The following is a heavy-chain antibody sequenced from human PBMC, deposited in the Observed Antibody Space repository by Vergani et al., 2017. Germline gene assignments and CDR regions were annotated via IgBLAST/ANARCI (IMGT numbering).Heavy chain of an antibody. J-gene: IGHJ6*03. V-gene: IGHV4-59*01. D-gene: IGHD3-10*01. CDR3: ARRAWFGELLYYYYYMDV. CDR1: GFTFGDYA. CDR2: IYYSGST. Sequence: VQLVESGGGLVQPGRSLRLSCTASGFTFGDYAMSWVRQAPGKGLEWIGYIYYSGSTYYNPSLKSRVTISVDTSKNQFSLKLSSVTAADTAVYYCARRAWFGELLYYYYYMDVWGKGTTVTVSS.